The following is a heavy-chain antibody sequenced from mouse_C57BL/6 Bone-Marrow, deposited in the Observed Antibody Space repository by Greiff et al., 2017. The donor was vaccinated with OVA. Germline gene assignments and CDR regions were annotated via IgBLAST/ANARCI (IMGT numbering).Heavy chain of an antibody. J-gene: IGHJ4*01. CDR1: GYTFTDYY. D-gene: IGHD2-4*01. CDR3: ARIYYDYVYYAMDY. Sequence: QVQLQQSGAELVRPGASVKLSCKASGYTFTDYYINWVKQRPGQGLEWIARIYPGSGNTYYNEKFKGKATLTAEKSSSTAYMQLSSLTSEDSAVYFCARIYYDYVYYAMDYWGQGTSVTVSS. CDR2: IYPGSGNT. V-gene: IGHV1-76*01.